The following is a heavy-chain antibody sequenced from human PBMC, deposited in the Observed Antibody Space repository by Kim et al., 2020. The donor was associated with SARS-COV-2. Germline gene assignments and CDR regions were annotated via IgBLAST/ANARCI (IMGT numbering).Heavy chain of an antibody. D-gene: IGHD1-26*01. CDR3: ARSSGQSYSGSYAPDAFDI. V-gene: IGHV3-11*06. J-gene: IGHJ3*02. Sequence: GRFTISRDNAKNSLYLQMNSLSAEDTAVYYCARSSGQSYSGSYAPDAFDIWGQGTMVTVSS.